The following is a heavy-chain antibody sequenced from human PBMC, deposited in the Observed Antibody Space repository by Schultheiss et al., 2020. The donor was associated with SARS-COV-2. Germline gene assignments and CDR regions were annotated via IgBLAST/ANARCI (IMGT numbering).Heavy chain of an antibody. Sequence: SQTLSLTCAVYGGSFSGYYWSWIRQPAGKGLEWIGYIYYSGSTYYNPSLKSRVTISVDTSKNQFSLKLSSVTAADTAVYYCAREPPHLPFDYWGQGTLVTVSS. V-gene: IGHV4-59*06. CDR3: AREPPHLPFDY. CDR1: GGSFSGYY. D-gene: IGHD2-2*01. J-gene: IGHJ4*02. CDR2: IYYSGST.